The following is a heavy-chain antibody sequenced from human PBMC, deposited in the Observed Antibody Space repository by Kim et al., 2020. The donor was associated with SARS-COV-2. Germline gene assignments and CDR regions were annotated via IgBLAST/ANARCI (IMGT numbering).Heavy chain of an antibody. CDR3: ARSIKVYYYDSSGQGFDP. CDR2: ISYDGSNK. D-gene: IGHD3-22*01. V-gene: IGHV3-30*03. Sequence: GGSLRLSCAASGFTFSSYGMHWVRQAPGKGLEWLAVISYDGSNKYYADSVKGRFTISRDNSKNTLYLQMNSLRAEDTAVYYCARSIKVYYYDSSGQGFDPWGQGTLVTVSS. J-gene: IGHJ5*02. CDR1: GFTFSSYG.